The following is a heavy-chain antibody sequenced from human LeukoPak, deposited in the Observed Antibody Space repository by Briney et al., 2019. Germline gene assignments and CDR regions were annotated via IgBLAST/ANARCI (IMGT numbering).Heavy chain of an antibody. V-gene: IGHV1-69*13. CDR3: ARVEAPMYYDFWSGYPFGDYGMDV. CDR2: IIPIFGTA. D-gene: IGHD3-3*01. CDR1: GGTFSSYA. J-gene: IGHJ6*02. Sequence: SVKVSCKASGGTFSSYAISWVRQAPGQGLEWMGGIIPIFGTANYAQKFQGRVTITADESTSTAYMELSSLRSEDTAVYYCARVEAPMYYDFWSGYPFGDYGMDVWGQGTTVTVSS.